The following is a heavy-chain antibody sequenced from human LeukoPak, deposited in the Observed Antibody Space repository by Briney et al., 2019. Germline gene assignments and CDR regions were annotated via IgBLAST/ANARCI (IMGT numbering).Heavy chain of an antibody. D-gene: IGHD5-24*01. CDR2: VFPRDSDT. J-gene: IGHJ5*01. V-gene: IGHV5-51*01. CDR1: GYTFTSQW. Sequence: GESLKISCKGYGYTFTSQWIGWMRQMPGKGLEWMGIVFPRDSDTRYSPSFQGRVTISVDKSINSAYLQWTSLKASDTAIYYCARLNGYIDSWGRGTQVTVSS. CDR3: ARLNGYIDS.